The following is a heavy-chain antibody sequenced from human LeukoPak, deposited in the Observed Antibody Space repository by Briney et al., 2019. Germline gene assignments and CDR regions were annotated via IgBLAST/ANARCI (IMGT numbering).Heavy chain of an antibody. J-gene: IGHJ3*02. V-gene: IGHV3-30-3*01. CDR1: GFTFSSYA. Sequence: PGGSLRLSCAASGFTFSSYAMHWVRQAPGKGLEWVAVISYDGSNKYYADSVKGRFTISRDNSKNTLYLQMNSLRAEDTAVYYCASRGSRGAFDIWGQGTMVTVSS. CDR2: ISYDGSNK. D-gene: IGHD1-26*01. CDR3: ASRGSRGAFDI.